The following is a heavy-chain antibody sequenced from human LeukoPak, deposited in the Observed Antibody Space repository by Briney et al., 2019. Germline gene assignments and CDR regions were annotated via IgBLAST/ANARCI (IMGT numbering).Heavy chain of an antibody. V-gene: IGHV3-13*01. CDR1: GFTFSSYD. Sequence: GGSLRLSCAASGFTFSSYDMHWVRQATGKGLEWVSAIGTAGDTYYPGSVKGRFTISRENAKNSLYLQMNSLRAGDTAVYYCARSGSAYGGFDYWGQGTLVTVSS. CDR3: ARSGSAYGGFDY. CDR2: IGTAGDT. D-gene: IGHD4-23*01. J-gene: IGHJ4*02.